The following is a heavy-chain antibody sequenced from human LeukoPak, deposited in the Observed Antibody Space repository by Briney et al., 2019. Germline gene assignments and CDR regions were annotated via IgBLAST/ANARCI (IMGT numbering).Heavy chain of an antibody. V-gene: IGHV4-30-2*01. CDR3: ARVPKIVVVPAAIKGDAFDI. CDR2: IYHSGST. J-gene: IGHJ3*02. D-gene: IGHD2-2*02. Sequence: SETLSLTCTVSGGSISSGGYYWSWIRQPPGKGLEWIGYIYHSGSTYYNPSLKSRVTISVDRSKSQFSLKLSSVTAADTAVYYCARVPKIVVVPAAIKGDAFDIWGQGTMVTVSS. CDR1: GGSISSGGYY.